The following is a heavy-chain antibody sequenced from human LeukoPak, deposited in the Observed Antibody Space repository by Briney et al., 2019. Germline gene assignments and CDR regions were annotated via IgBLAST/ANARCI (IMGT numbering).Heavy chain of an antibody. CDR3: ARDLWLRI. Sequence: SETLSLTCAVYGGSFSGYYWSWIRQPAGKGLEWIGRIYTSGSTNYNPSLKSRVTISVDTSKNQFSLKLSSVTAADTAVYYCARDLWLRIWGQGTMVTVSP. J-gene: IGHJ3*02. CDR1: GGSFSGYY. CDR2: IYTSGST. V-gene: IGHV4-4*07. D-gene: IGHD5-18*01.